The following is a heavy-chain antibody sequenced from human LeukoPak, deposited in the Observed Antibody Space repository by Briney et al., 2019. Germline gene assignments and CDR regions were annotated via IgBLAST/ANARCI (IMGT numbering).Heavy chain of an antibody. Sequence: SVKVSCKASGGTFSSYAISWVRQAPGQGLEWMGGIIPIFGTANYAQKFQGRVTITADESTSTAYMELSSLRSEDTAVYYCAREGASGWSPKLWPFDPWGQGTLVTVSS. CDR1: GGTFSSYA. V-gene: IGHV1-69*13. D-gene: IGHD6-19*01. J-gene: IGHJ5*02. CDR2: IIPIFGTA. CDR3: AREGASGWSPKLWPFDP.